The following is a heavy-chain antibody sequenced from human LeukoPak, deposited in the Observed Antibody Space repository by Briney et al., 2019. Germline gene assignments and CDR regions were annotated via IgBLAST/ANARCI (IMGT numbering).Heavy chain of an antibody. Sequence: PGGSLRLSCAASGFTFSRYWLGWVRQAPGKGLEWVANMNQDGSEQYYVESVKGRFTISRDNAKNSLYLQMNSLRVEDTAVYYCARDRGPNTYDYRGQGTLVTVSS. CDR3: ARDRGPNTYDY. V-gene: IGHV3-7*01. CDR1: GFTFSRYW. CDR2: MNQDGSEQ. D-gene: IGHD3-10*01. J-gene: IGHJ4*02.